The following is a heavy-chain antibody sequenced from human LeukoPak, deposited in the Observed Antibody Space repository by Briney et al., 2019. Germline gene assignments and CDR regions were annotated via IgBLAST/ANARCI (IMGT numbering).Heavy chain of an antibody. D-gene: IGHD3-3*01. CDR3: AKDRTRQAY. V-gene: IGHV3-7*03. J-gene: IGHJ4*02. Sequence: GGSLRLSCAASGFTFSNYRMSWVRQTPGKGLEWVANIKEDGSDKYYVDSLKGRFTIFRDNAKNSLYLQMNSLRAEDTAVYYCAKDRTRQAYWGQGTLVTVSS. CDR2: IKEDGSDK. CDR1: GFTFSNYR.